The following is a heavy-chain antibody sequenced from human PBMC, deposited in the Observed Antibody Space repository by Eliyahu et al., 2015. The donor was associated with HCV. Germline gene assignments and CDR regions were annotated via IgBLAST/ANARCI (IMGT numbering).Heavy chain of an antibody. Sequence: LVKPSETLSLSCTVSGASITSYYWNWIRQPPGKGLEWVGYMFYSGRSRSNPSLKSRITMLVDTSKNQVSLKLTSVTAADTAVYYCAAGRGGYFLDSWGQGTLVTVSS. CDR3: AAGRGGYFLDS. V-gene: IGHV4-59*01. CDR2: MFYSGRS. CDR1: GASITSYY. D-gene: IGHD1-26*01. J-gene: IGHJ4*02.